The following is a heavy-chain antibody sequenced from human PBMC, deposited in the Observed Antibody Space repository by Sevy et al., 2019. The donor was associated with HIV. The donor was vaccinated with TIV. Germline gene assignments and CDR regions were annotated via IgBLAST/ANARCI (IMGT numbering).Heavy chain of an antibody. J-gene: IGHJ5*02. D-gene: IGHD6-19*01. V-gene: IGHV1-8*01. CDR2: MNPNSGNT. Sequence: ASVKVSCKASGYTFTSYDINWVRQATGQGLEWMGWMNPNSGNTGYAQKFQGRVTMTRNTSINTAYMELSSLRSEDTAVYYCARAAVAGTRAWFDPWGQRTLVTVSS. CDR1: GYTFTSYD. CDR3: ARAAVAGTRAWFDP.